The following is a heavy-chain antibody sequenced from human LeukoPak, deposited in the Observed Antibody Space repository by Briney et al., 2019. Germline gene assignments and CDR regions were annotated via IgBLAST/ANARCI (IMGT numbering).Heavy chain of an antibody. D-gene: IGHD6-19*01. CDR3: AKDLRIAVSGTSGFDL. CDR2: MNPNSGAT. Sequence: ASVKVSCKASGYTFTGYYMHWVRQAPGQGLEWMGWMNPNSGATNYAQKFQVRVTMIGDTSTSTAYMELSGLRFDDTAVYYCAKDLRIAVSGTSGFDLWGQGTMVTVSS. V-gene: IGHV1-2*02. CDR1: GYTFTGYY. J-gene: IGHJ3*01.